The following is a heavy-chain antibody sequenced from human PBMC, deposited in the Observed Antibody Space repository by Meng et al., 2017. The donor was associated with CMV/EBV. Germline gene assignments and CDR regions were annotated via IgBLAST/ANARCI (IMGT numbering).Heavy chain of an antibody. CDR2: ISSSSSYI. CDR3: ARDPNLLAYYYDSSGWY. Sequence: GESLKISCAASGFTFSNYSMNWVRQAPGKGLEWVSSISSSSSYIYYADSVKGRFTISRDNAKNSLYLQMNSLRAEDTAVYYCARDPNLLAYYYDSSGWYWGQGTLVTVSS. D-gene: IGHD3-22*01. V-gene: IGHV3-21*01. CDR1: GFTFSNYS. J-gene: IGHJ4*02.